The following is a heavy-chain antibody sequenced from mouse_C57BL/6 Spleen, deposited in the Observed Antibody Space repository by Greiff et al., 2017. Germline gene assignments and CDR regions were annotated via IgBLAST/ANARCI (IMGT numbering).Heavy chain of an antibody. CDR1: GYTFTDYY. Sequence: EVQLQQSGPELVKPGASVKISCKASGYTFTDYYMNWVKQSHGKSLEWIGDINPNNGGTSYNQKFKGKATLTVDKSSSTAYMELRSLTSEDSAVYYCARYGPYEGFGFDYWGQGTTLTVSS. CDR3: ARYGPYEGFGFDY. CDR2: INPNNGGT. D-gene: IGHD1-1*01. V-gene: IGHV1-26*01. J-gene: IGHJ2*01.